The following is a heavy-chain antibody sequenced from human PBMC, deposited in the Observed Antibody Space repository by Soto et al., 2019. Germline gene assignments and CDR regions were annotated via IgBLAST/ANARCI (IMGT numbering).Heavy chain of an antibody. D-gene: IGHD3-22*01. Sequence: GSLRLSCTVSGFTLSAYEMSWVRQAPGKGLEWVSYVSSSGDITFQADSVEGRFTTSRDNARNALYLQMSSLRAGDTAVYYCARLPENYYDSSGNYYFDNWGQGALVTVSS. CDR1: GFTLSAYE. CDR2: VSSSGDIT. CDR3: ARLPENYYDSSGNYYFDN. V-gene: IGHV3-48*03. J-gene: IGHJ4*02.